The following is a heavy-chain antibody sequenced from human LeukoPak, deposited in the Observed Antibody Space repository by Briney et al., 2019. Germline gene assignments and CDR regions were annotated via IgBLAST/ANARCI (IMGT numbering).Heavy chain of an antibody. V-gene: IGHV4-59*08. D-gene: IGHD6-13*01. CDR3: ARLEAAGFYYFDY. CDR2: IYYSGST. J-gene: IGHJ4*02. Sequence: LRLSCAASGFTFSDYYMSWIRQPPGKGLEWIGYIYYSGSTNYNPSLKSRVTISVDTSKNQFSLKLSSVTAADTAVYYCARLEAAGFYYFDYWGQGTLVTVSS. CDR1: GFTFSDYY.